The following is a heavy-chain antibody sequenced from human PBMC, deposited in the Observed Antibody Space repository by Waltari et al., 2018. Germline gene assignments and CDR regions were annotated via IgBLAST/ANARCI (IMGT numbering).Heavy chain of an antibody. CDR1: GDAITSHIYH. Sequence: QLQLHESGPGLVKPSETLSRTCTVPGDAITSHIYHWGWIRQPPGKGLEWIGRVSANGDTYYNPSLKSRVTISVGTSKTQFSLKLSSVTAADTAVFYCARRLEMSGITYDAFDIWGQGTMVTVSS. CDR3: ARRLEMSGITYDAFDI. J-gene: IGHJ3*02. CDR2: VSANGDT. D-gene: IGHD3-3*01. V-gene: IGHV4-39*01.